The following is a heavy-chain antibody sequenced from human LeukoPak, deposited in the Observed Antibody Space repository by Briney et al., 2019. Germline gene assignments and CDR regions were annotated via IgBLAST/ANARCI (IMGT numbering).Heavy chain of an antibody. CDR3: AKEDVVGANFDY. CDR2: ISYDGSNK. D-gene: IGHD1-26*01. CDR1: GFTFSSYG. J-gene: IGHJ4*02. V-gene: IGHV3-30*18. Sequence: PGRSLRLSCAASGFTFSSYGMHWVRQAPGKGLEWVAVISYDGSNKYYADSVKGRFTISRDNSKNTLYLQMNSLRAEDTAVYYCAKEDVVGANFDYWGQGTLVIVSS.